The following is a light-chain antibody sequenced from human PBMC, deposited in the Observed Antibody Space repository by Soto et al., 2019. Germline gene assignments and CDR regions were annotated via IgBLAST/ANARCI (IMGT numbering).Light chain of an antibody. J-gene: IGKJ2*01. Sequence: EIVLTQSPATLSLSPGERATLYCRASQSVSSYLAWYQQKPGQAPRLLIYDASNRATDIPARFSGSGSGTDFTLTISSLEPEDFAVYYCQQRGNWPRTFGQGTKLEIK. V-gene: IGKV3-11*01. CDR1: QSVSSY. CDR3: QQRGNWPRT. CDR2: DAS.